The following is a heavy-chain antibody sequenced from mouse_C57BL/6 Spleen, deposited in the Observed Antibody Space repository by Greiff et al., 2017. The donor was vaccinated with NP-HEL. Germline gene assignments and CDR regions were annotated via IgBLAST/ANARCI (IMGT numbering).Heavy chain of an antibody. CDR1: GFTFSDYG. CDR3: ARRELTDYAMDY. J-gene: IGHJ4*01. CDR2: ISSGSSTI. Sequence: EVKLVESGGGLVKPGGSLKLSCAASGFTFSDYGMHWVRQAPEKGLEWVAYISSGSSTIYYADTVKGRFTISRDNAKNTLFLQMTSLRSEDTAMYYCARRELTDYAMDYWGQGTSVTVSS. V-gene: IGHV5-17*01.